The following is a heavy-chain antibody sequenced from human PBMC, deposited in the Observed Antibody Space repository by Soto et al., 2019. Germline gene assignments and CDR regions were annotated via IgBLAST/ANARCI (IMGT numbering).Heavy chain of an antibody. D-gene: IGHD6-13*01. J-gene: IGHJ1*01. CDR1: GFTFSSYW. CDR3: ARAGSSSSQRYFQH. V-gene: IGHV3-74*01. CDR2: INSDGSST. Sequence: GGSLRLSCAASGFTFSSYWMHWVRQAPGKGLVWVSRINSDGSSTSYADSVKGRFTISRDHAKNTLYLQMNSLRAEDTAVYYCARAGSSSSQRYFQHWGQGTLVTVSS.